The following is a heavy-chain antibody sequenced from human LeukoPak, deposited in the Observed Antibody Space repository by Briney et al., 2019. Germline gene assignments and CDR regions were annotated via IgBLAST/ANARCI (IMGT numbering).Heavy chain of an antibody. V-gene: IGHV4-38-2*02. D-gene: IGHD3-10*01. Sequence: SETLSLTCTVSGGSVSSGYYWGWIRQPPGKGLEWIGSIYHSGSTYYNPSLKSRVTISVDTSKNQFSLKLSSVTAADTAVYYCTGSGSYYNALFQHWGQGTLVTVSS. CDR3: TGSGSYYNALFQH. J-gene: IGHJ1*01. CDR2: IYHSGST. CDR1: GGSVSSGYY.